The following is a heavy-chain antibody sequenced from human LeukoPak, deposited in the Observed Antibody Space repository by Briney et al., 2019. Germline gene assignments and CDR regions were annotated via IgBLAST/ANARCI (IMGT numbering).Heavy chain of an antibody. Sequence: GGSPRLSCAASGFTFSSYWMSWVRQAPGKGLEWVANIKQDGSEKYYVDSVKGRFTISRDNAKNSVYLEMNSLRVEDTAVYYCARSGRGDYWGQGTLVTVSS. V-gene: IGHV3-7*01. CDR1: GFTFSSYW. CDR2: IKQDGSEK. J-gene: IGHJ4*02. CDR3: ARSGRGDY. D-gene: IGHD6-25*01.